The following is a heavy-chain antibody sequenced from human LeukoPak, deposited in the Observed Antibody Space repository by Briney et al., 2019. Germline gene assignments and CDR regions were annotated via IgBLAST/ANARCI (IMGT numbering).Heavy chain of an antibody. CDR1: GSSFSTYW. J-gene: IGHJ4*02. CDR3: AVSPAAYYYGSGTYY. V-gene: IGHV5-51*01. Sequence: GESLKISCKGTGSSFSTYWIVWVRQMPGKGLEWMGIINPGDTDSTYSPSFQGQVIISADMSISTAYLQWSSLKASDTAMYYCAVSPAAYYYGSGTYYWGQGTLVTVSS. CDR2: INPGDTDS. D-gene: IGHD3-10*01.